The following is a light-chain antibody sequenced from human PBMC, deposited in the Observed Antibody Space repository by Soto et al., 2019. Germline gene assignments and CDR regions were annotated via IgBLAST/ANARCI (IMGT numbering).Light chain of an antibody. V-gene: IGLV2-23*01. CDR1: SSDVGTYNL. CDR2: EDN. Sequence: QSALTQPASVSGSPGQSITISCTGTSSDVGTYNLVSWYQQHPGKAPKLMIYEDNKRPSGVSNRFSGSKSDNTASLTISGLQVEDEADYYCCSYAGSNTDVVFGGGTKLTVL. J-gene: IGLJ2*01. CDR3: CSYAGSNTDVV.